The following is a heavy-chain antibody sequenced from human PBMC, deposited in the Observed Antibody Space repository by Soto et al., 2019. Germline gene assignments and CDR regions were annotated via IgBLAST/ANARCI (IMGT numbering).Heavy chain of an antibody. D-gene: IGHD3-22*01. J-gene: IGHJ4*02. V-gene: IGHV1-24*01. Sequence: ASVKVSCKVSGYTLTELSMHWVRQAPGKGLEWMGGFDPEDGETIYAQKFQGRVTMTEDTSTDTAYMELSSLRSEDMAVYYCATLDYDSSGYYYDFDYWGQGTLVTVSS. CDR2: FDPEDGET. CDR3: ATLDYDSSGYYYDFDY. CDR1: GYTLTELS.